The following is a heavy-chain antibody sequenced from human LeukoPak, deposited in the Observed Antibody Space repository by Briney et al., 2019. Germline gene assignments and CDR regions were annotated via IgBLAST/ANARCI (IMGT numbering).Heavy chain of an antibody. CDR2: INPNSGGT. Sequence: GATVTVSCKASGYTFTGYYMHWVRQAPGQGLEWMGWINPNSGGTNYAQKFQGRVTMTRDTSISTAYMELSRLRSDDTAVYYCARVPTADPGYYGMDVWGQGTTVTVSS. D-gene: IGHD2-2*01. V-gene: IGHV1-2*02. CDR3: ARVPTADPGYYGMDV. CDR1: GYTFTGYY. J-gene: IGHJ6*02.